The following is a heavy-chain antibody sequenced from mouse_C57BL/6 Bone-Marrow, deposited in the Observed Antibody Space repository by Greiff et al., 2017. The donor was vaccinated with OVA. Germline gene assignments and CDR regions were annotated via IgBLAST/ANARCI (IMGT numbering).Heavy chain of an antibody. V-gene: IGHV1-64*01. CDR1: GYTFTSYW. D-gene: IGHD2-5*01. Sequence: QVHVKQPGAELVKPGASVKLSCKASGYTFTSYWMHWVKQRPGQGLEWIGMIHPNSGSTNYNEKFKSKATLTVDKSSSTAYMQLSSLTSEDSAVYYCAPSNYIAWFAYWGQGTLVTVSA. CDR3: APSNYIAWFAY. J-gene: IGHJ3*01. CDR2: IHPNSGST.